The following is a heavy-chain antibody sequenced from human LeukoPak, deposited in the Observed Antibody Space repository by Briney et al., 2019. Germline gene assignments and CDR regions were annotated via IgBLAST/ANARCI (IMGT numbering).Heavy chain of an antibody. Sequence: SETLSLTCAVYGGSFSGYYWSWIRQPPGKGLEWIGEINHSGSANYNPSLKSRVTISVDTSKNQFSLKLSSVTAADTAVYCCARGIRSWYPFDYWGQGTLVTVSS. D-gene: IGHD6-13*01. J-gene: IGHJ4*02. CDR2: INHSGSA. V-gene: IGHV4-34*01. CDR3: ARGIRSWYPFDY. CDR1: GGSFSGYY.